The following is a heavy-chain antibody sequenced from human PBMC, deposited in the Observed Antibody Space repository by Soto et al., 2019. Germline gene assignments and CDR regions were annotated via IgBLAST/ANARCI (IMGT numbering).Heavy chain of an antibody. CDR3: ARGRASGSYYLLDY. J-gene: IGHJ4*02. CDR2: INPNSGNI. CDR1: GNTFTSYD. V-gene: IGHV1-8*01. D-gene: IGHD3-10*01. Sequence: ASVKVSCKASGNTFTSYDINWVRQATGHGLEWMVWINPNSGNIGYAQKFQGRVTMTRDTAIRTAYMEVSRLRSDDTAVYYCARGRASGSYYLLDYWGQGTLVTVSS.